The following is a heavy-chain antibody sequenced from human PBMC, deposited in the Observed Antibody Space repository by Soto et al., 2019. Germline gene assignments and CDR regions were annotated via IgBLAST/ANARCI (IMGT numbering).Heavy chain of an antibody. J-gene: IGHJ6*02. Sequence: SVKVSCKASGGSFSSYAISWVRQAPGQGLEWMGGIIPIFGTANYAQKFQGRVTITADESTSTAYMELSSLRSEDTAVYYCARVLLRSGYYYYGMDVWGQGTTVTVSS. D-gene: IGHD3-10*01. CDR2: IIPIFGTA. CDR3: ARVLLRSGYYYYGMDV. V-gene: IGHV1-69*13. CDR1: GGSFSSYA.